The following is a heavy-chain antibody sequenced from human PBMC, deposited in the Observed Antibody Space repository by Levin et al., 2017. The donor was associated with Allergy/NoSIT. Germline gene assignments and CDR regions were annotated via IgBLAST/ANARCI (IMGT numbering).Heavy chain of an antibody. CDR1: RFTFSTYA. CDR2: ISGSGGRT. V-gene: IGHV3-23*01. Sequence: PGGSLRLSCAASRFTFSTYAMSWLRLAPGKGLEWVSSISGSGGRTYYADSVRGRFTIARDNFKNILYLQMNSLRAEDTAVYYCARSGNYCRGTCYLELDYWGQGTQVAVSS. J-gene: IGHJ4*02. D-gene: IGHD2-15*01. CDR3: ARSGNYCRGTCYLELDY.